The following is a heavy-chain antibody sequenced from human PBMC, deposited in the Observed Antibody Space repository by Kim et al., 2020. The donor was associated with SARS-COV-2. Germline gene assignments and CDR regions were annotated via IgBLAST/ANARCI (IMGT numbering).Heavy chain of an antibody. CDR3: VRYSGWYYFDY. CDR2: TYYRSKWSS. Sequence: SQTLSLTCVISGDSLSSNTVAWSWIRQSPSSGLEWLGMTYYRSKWSSDYAVSVKSRIIINADPSKNQFSLHLNSVTPDDTATYYCVRYSGWYYFDYWGKG. J-gene: IGHJ4*02. D-gene: IGHD6-19*01. V-gene: IGHV6-1*01. CDR1: GDSLSSNTVA.